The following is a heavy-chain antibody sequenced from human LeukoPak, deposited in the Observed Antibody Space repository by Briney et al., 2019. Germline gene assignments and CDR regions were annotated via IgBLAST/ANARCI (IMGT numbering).Heavy chain of an antibody. CDR3: AKPGDGCSGGSCYYFDY. CDR2: ISGSGGNT. Sequence: PGGSLRLSCAASGFTFSSYAMSWVRQAPGKGLEWISGISGSGGNTYYADSVKGRFTISRDISKNTLYLQMNSLRGEDTAVYYCAKPGDGCSGGSCYYFDYWGQGTLVTVSS. CDR1: GFTFSSYA. D-gene: IGHD2-15*01. V-gene: IGHV3-23*01. J-gene: IGHJ4*02.